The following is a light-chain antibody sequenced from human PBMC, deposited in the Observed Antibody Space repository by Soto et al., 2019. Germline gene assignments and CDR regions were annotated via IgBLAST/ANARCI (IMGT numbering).Light chain of an antibody. J-gene: IGKJ4*01. CDR3: HQYDSSPLT. CDR2: GAS. CDR1: QSVSSSY. Sequence: EIVLTQSPGTLSLSPGERATLSCRASQSVSSSYLAWYQQKPGQAPRLLIYGASSRATGIPDRFRGSGSGTDFTVTISRLEPEDFAVYYCHQYDSSPLTFGVGTKVEIK. V-gene: IGKV3-20*01.